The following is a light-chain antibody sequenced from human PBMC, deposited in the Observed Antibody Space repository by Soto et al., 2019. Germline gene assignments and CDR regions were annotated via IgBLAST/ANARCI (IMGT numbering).Light chain of an antibody. Sequence: QSVLTQPASVSGSPGQSITISCTGTSSDVGGYNYVSWYQQHPGRAPKLIISDVSNRPSGISNRFSGSKSGNTASLAISGLQAEDQAHYYCSSYTIGNTWVFGGGTQLTVL. V-gene: IGLV2-14*03. J-gene: IGLJ3*02. CDR2: DVS. CDR3: SSYTIGNTWV. CDR1: SSDVGGYNY.